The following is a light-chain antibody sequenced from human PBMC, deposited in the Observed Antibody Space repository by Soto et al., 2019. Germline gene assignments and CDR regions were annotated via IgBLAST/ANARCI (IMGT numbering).Light chain of an antibody. Sequence: ETVLTQSPGTVSLSPGERATLSCTTSQSVKSNYLAWYQQKPGQAPRLLIYGVFNRATGIPDRFRGSGSGTDFTLTISGLEPEDSAFYYCQHYDSAPRTFRQGTKLEI. J-gene: IGKJ2*01. CDR1: QSVKSNY. CDR3: QHYDSAPRT. CDR2: GVF. V-gene: IGKV3-20*01.